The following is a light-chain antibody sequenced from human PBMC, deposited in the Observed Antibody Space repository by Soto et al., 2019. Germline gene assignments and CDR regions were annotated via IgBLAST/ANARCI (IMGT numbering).Light chain of an antibody. Sequence: DIQMTQSPSSLSASVGDRVTITCRASQDIRHALGWYQQKPGKVPKRLIYSASSLQNGVPSRFSGSGSETVFTLTFSCLQPDDFATYFCLQHADYPFTFGQGTRLEI. CDR1: QDIRHA. CDR3: LQHADYPFT. J-gene: IGKJ2*01. V-gene: IGKV1-17*01. CDR2: SAS.